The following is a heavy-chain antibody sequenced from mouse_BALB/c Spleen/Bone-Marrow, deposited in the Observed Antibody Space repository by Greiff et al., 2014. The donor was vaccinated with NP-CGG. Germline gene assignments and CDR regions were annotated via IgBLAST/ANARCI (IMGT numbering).Heavy chain of an antibody. CDR3: ARYYYGTRYYFDY. CDR1: GFNIKATY. Sequence: VQLKESGAELVKPGASVKLSCTASGFNIKATYMHWVKQRPEQGLEWIGRIDPANGNTKYDPKFQGKATITADTSSNTAYLQLNSLTSEDTAVYYCARYYYGTRYYFDYWGQGTTLTVSS. CDR2: IDPANGNT. V-gene: IGHV14-3*02. J-gene: IGHJ2*01. D-gene: IGHD1-1*01.